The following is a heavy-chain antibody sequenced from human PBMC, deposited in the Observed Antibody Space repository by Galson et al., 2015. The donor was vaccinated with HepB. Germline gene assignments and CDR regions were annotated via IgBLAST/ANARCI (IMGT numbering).Heavy chain of an antibody. D-gene: IGHD6-13*01. V-gene: IGHV3-23*01. J-gene: IGHJ5*02. CDR2: ISGSGGST. CDR1: GFTFSSYA. Sequence: SLRLSCAASGFTFSSYAMSWVRQAPGKGLEWVSAISGSGGSTYYADSVKGRFTISRDNSKNTLYLQMNSLRAEDTAVYYCAKDQGGYRSSSWYVGNWFDPWGQGTLVTVSS. CDR3: AKDQGGYRSSSWYVGNWFDP.